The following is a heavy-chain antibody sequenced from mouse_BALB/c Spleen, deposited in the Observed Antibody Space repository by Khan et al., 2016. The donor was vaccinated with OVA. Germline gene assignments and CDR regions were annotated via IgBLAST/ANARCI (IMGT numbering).Heavy chain of an antibody. J-gene: IGHJ2*01. Sequence: VQLKQSGPELVKPGASVKISCKASGYSFTGYFMNWVMQSHGNSLEWIGDIIPHIGKTYYNPKFKGKATLTADESSSTAHMELRSLASEDSAVYYCARISGCDFDYWGQGTTLTVSS. V-gene: IGHV1-20*02. CDR2: IIPHIGKT. CDR1: GYSFTGYF. CDR3: ARISGCDFDY.